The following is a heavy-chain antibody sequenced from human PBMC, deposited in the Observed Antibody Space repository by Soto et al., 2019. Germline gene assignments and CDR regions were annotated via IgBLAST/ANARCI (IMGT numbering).Heavy chain of an antibody. CDR1: GGSISSGDYY. D-gene: IGHD3-3*01. CDR2: IYYSGST. J-gene: IGHJ4*02. CDR3: ARGGRTIFGRYFDY. Sequence: SETLSLTCTVSGGSISSGDYYWSWIRQPPGKGLEWIGYIYYSGSTYYNTSLKSRITISVDTSKNQFSLKLSSVTAADTAVYYCARGGRTIFGRYFDYWGQGTQVTVSS. V-gene: IGHV4-30-4*01.